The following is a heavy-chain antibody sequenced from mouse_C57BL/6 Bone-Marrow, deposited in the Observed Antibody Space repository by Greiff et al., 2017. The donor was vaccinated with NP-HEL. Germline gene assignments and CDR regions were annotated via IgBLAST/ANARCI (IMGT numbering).Heavy chain of an antibody. CDR1: GYTFTDYY. D-gene: IGHD2-3*01. J-gene: IGHJ3*01. V-gene: IGHV1-19*01. Sequence: VQLQQSGPVLVKPGASVKMSCKASGYTFTDYYMNWVKQSHGKSLEWIGVINPYNGGTSYNQKFKGKATLTVDKSSSTAYMELNSLTAEDSAVYYCARYDGGFAYWGQGTLVTVSA. CDR2: INPYNGGT. CDR3: ARYDGGFAY.